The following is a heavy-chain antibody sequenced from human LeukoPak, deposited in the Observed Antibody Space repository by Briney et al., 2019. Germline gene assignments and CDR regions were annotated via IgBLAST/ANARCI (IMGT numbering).Heavy chain of an antibody. V-gene: IGHV4-38-2*01. Sequence: TSETLSLTCAVCGYSISSGYYWGWIRQPPGKGLEWIGSIYHSGSTYYNPSLKSRVTISVDTSKNQFSLKLSSVTAADTAVYYCAGPYCSSTSCSKSRWFDPWGQGTLVTVSS. D-gene: IGHD2-2*01. J-gene: IGHJ5*02. CDR1: GYSISSGYY. CDR3: AGPYCSSTSCSKSRWFDP. CDR2: IYHSGST.